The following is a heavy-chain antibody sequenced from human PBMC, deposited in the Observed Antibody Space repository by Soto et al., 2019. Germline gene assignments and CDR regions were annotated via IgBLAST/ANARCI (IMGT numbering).Heavy chain of an antibody. CDR1: GFTFSSYG. CDR3: AKDLLVGPNWNYESDYFLGMDV. CDR2: ISYDGSNK. V-gene: IGHV3-30*18. Sequence: PGGSLRLSCAASGFTFSSYGMHWVRQAPGKGLEWVAVISYDGSNKYYADSVKGRFTISRDNSKNTLYLQMNSLRAEDTAVCYCAKDLLVGPNWNYESDYFLGMDVWGQGTTVTVSS. J-gene: IGHJ6*02. D-gene: IGHD1-7*01.